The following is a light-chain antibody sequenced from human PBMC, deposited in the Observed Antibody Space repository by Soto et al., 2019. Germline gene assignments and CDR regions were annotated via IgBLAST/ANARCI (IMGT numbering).Light chain of an antibody. J-gene: IGKJ1*01. Sequence: DIQMTQSPSTLSASVGDTVTITCRASQSVAGWLAWYQQKPGKAPTLIIYDASALPRGVPSRFSGSGSGTEFTLTISSLQPDDFATYYCQQYETYSGTFGQGTKVDI. CDR1: QSVAGW. CDR2: DAS. CDR3: QQYETYSGT. V-gene: IGKV1-5*01.